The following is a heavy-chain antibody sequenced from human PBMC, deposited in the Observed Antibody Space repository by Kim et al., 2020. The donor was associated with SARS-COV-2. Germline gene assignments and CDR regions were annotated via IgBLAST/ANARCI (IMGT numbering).Heavy chain of an antibody. CDR2: ISAGGGDT. Sequence: GGSLRLSCAASGFTFSTYGMNWVRQAPGKGLEWVSSISAGGGDTYYADSVKGRFTISRDNSKYTLFLQMDSLRAEDTALYYCAKRIGIAPMGRAFDIWGQGTMVTVSS. V-gene: IGHV3-23*01. J-gene: IGHJ3*02. CDR3: AKRIGIAPMGRAFDI. D-gene: IGHD2-2*01. CDR1: GFTFSTYG.